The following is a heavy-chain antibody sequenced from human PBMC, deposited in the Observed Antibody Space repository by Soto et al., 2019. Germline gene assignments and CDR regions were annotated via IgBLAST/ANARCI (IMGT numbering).Heavy chain of an antibody. CDR1: GFSLSADGVC. Sequence: QITLKESGPTLVKPTQTLTLTCTFSGFSLSADGVCVGWIRQPPGKALEGLALIYWDDDKRYRTTLKSRLTITEDTSKNQVVLTMTNMNPADTATYYCAHAYGGTSWPNDAFDVWGQGTVVTVSS. V-gene: IGHV2-5*02. J-gene: IGHJ3*01. CDR2: IYWDDDK. D-gene: IGHD2-2*01. CDR3: AHAYGGTSWPNDAFDV.